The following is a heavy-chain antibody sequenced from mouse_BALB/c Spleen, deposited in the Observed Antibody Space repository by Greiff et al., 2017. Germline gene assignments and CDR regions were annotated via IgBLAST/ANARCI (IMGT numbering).Heavy chain of an antibody. D-gene: IGHD1-1*01. Sequence: VQLQQSGPGLVKPSQSLSLTCSVTGYSITSGYYWNWIRQFPGNKLEWMGYISYDGSNNYNPSLKNRISITRDTSKNQFFLKLNSVTTEDTATYYCARDLSYYGSSYNYWGQGTTLTVSS. V-gene: IGHV3-6*02. J-gene: IGHJ2*01. CDR2: ISYDGSN. CDR3: ARDLSYYGSSYNY. CDR1: GYSITSGYY.